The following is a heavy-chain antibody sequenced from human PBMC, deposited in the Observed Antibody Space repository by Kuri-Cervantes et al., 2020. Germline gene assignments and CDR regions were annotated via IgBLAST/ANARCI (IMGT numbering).Heavy chain of an antibody. D-gene: IGHD5-12*01. CDR1: GGSFSGYY. Sequence: GSLSLSCAVYGGSFSGYYWSWIRQPPGKGLEWIGEINHSGTTNYNPSLKSRVTISVETSKNQFSLKLSSVTAADTAVYYCARHAGLEWLDKPAWWFDPWGQGTLVTVSS. V-gene: IGHV4-34*01. CDR2: INHSGTT. J-gene: IGHJ5*02. CDR3: ARHAGLEWLDKPAWWFDP.